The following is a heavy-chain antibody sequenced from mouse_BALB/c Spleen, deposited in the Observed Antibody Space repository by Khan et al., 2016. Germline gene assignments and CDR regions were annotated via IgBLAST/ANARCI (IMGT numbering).Heavy chain of an antibody. CDR1: GFDFSRYW. V-gene: IGHV4-1*02. J-gene: IGHJ3*01. CDR3: ARAGYYGYLAY. Sequence: EVKLLESGGGLVQPGGSLKLSCAASGFDFSRYWMSWVRQAPGKGLEWIGEINPDSSTINYTPSLKDKFIISRDNAKNTLYLQMSNVSYEDTALYYCARAGYYGYLAYWGQGTLVTVSA. D-gene: IGHD1-1*01. CDR2: INPDSSTI.